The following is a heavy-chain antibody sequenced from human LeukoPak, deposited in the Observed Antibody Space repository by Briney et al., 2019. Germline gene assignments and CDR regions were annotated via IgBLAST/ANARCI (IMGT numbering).Heavy chain of an antibody. Sequence: PSETLSLTCTVSGGSISSGDYYWSWIRQPPGKGLEWIGYIYYSGSTYYNPSLKSRVTISVATSKNQFSLKLSSVTAADTAVYYCARAGGFFSPFGYWGQGTLVTVSS. D-gene: IGHD3-3*01. CDR1: GGSISSGDYY. CDR3: ARAGGFFSPFGY. V-gene: IGHV4-30-4*01. J-gene: IGHJ4*02. CDR2: IYYSGST.